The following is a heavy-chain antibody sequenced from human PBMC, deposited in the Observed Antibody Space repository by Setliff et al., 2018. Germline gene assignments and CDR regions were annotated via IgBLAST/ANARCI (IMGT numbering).Heavy chain of an antibody. J-gene: IGHJ4*02. CDR2: FDPEDGET. CDR1: GYTFTNYG. V-gene: IGHV1-24*01. Sequence: ASVKVSCKASGYTFTNYGVTWVRQAPGQGLEWMGGFDPEDGETIYAQKFQGRVTMTEDTSTDTAYMELSSLRSEDTAVYYCATVSPGGYSYGLDYWGQGTLVTVSS. D-gene: IGHD5-18*01. CDR3: ATVSPGGYSYGLDY.